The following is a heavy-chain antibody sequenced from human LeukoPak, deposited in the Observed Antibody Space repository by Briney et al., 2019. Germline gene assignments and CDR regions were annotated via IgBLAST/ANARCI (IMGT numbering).Heavy chain of an antibody. D-gene: IGHD4-17*01. Sequence: GESLRLSCAASGFTLSTYDMHWVRQGPGEGLEWVAAVGTSGHTFYPDSVKGQFTISRENARNSVYLQMNSLRAGDTAVYYCVRSFYGDHPYWGQGTLVTVSS. J-gene: IGHJ4*02. V-gene: IGHV3-13*01. CDR1: GFTLSTYD. CDR3: VRSFYGDHPY. CDR2: VGTSGHT.